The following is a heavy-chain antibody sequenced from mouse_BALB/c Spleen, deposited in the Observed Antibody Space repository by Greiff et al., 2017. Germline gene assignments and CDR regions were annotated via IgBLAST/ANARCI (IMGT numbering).Heavy chain of an antibody. Sequence: EVQLVESGGGLVQPGGSLRLSCATSGFTFTDYYMSWVRQPPGKALEWLGFIRNKANGYTTEYSASVKGRFTISRDNSQSILYLQMNTLRAEDSATYYCARDRVDGYYAYYFDYWGQGTTLTVSS. J-gene: IGHJ2*01. CDR3: ARDRVDGYYAYYFDY. CDR2: IRNKANGYTT. D-gene: IGHD2-3*01. V-gene: IGHV7-3*02. CDR1: GFTFTDYY.